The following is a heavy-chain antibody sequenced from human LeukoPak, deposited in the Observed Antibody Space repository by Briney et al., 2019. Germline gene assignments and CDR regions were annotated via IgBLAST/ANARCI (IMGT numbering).Heavy chain of an antibody. Sequence: ASVRVSCKASGYTFTTTGISWVRQAPGQGLEWMGWISTYRGSKNYAQRFDGRVTMTTDTSTSTVYMELRYLRSDDTAIYYCARDRDWNLDFWGQGTLVTVSS. V-gene: IGHV1-18*01. CDR2: ISTYRGSK. CDR1: GYTFTTTG. D-gene: IGHD1-1*01. J-gene: IGHJ4*02. CDR3: ARDRDWNLDF.